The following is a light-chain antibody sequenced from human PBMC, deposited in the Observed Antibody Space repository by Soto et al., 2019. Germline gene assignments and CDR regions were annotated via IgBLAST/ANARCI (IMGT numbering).Light chain of an antibody. J-gene: IGKJ1*01. V-gene: IGKV3-20*01. Sequence: EIVWTQSPGTLSLSPGERATLSCRASQSVSNNYLAWYQQKPGQAPRLLIYGASSWATGIPDRFSGSGSGTDFTLTISRLEPEDFAVYYCQQYGTSPWTFGQGTKVHIK. CDR1: QSVSNNY. CDR2: GAS. CDR3: QQYGTSPWT.